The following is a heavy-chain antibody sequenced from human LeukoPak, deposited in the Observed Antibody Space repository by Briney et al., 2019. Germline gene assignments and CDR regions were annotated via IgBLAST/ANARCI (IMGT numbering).Heavy chain of an antibody. D-gene: IGHD3-10*01. CDR3: ARGGSSPYYYGSGTDEEYYFDY. CDR2: ISAHNGNT. Sequence: ASVKVSCKASGYTFTSYGISWVRQAPGQGLEWMGWISAHNGNTNYAQKPQGRVTMTTDTSTSTAYMELRSLRSDDTAVYYCARGGSSPYYYGSGTDEEYYFDYWGQGTLVTVSS. CDR1: GYTFTSYG. V-gene: IGHV1-18*01. J-gene: IGHJ4*02.